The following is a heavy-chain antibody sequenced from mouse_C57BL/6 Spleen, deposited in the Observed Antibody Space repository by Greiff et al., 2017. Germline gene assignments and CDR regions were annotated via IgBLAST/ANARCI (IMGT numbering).Heavy chain of an antibody. D-gene: IGHD2-4*01. V-gene: IGHV1-54*01. CDR3: ARDDYGFAY. CDR2: INPGSGGT. CDR1: GYAFTNYW. Sequence: QVQLQQSGAELVRPGTSVKVSCKASGYAFTNYWIEWVKQRPGQGLEWIGVINPGSGGTNYNEKFKGKATLTADKSSSTAYMQLSSLTSADSAVYLCARDDYGFAYWGQGTLVTVSA. J-gene: IGHJ3*01.